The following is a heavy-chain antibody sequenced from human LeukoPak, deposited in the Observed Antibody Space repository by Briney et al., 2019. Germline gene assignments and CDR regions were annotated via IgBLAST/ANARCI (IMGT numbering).Heavy chain of an antibody. Sequence: PSETLSLTCTVSGYSISSGYYWGWIRQPPGKGLEWIGSIYHSGGTYYNPSLKSRVTISVDTSKNQFSLKLSSVTAADTAVYYCARASRTGLGIGSFDYWGQGTLVTVSS. J-gene: IGHJ4*02. CDR2: IYHSGGT. CDR1: GYSISSGYY. V-gene: IGHV4-38-2*02. D-gene: IGHD7-27*01. CDR3: ARASRTGLGIGSFDY.